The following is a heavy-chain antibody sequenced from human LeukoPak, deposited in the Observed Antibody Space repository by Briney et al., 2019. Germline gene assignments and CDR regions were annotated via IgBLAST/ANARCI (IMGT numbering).Heavy chain of an antibody. J-gene: IGHJ4*02. D-gene: IGHD2-2*01. CDR2: IYTSGST. V-gene: IGHV4-61*02. CDR3: ARYCSSTSCFSFDY. CDR1: GGSISSGSYY. Sequence: SETLSLTCTVSGGSISSGSYYWSWIRQPAGKGLEWIGRIYTSGSTNYNPSLKSRVTISVGTSKNQFSLKLSSVTAADTAVYYCARYCSSTSCFSFDYWGQGTLVTVSS.